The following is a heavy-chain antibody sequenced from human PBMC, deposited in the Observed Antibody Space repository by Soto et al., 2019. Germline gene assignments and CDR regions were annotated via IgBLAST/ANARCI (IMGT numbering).Heavy chain of an antibody. CDR1: GFSFSGYW. J-gene: IGHJ4*02. V-gene: IGHV3-74*03. CDR2: INTDGSST. CDR3: VRAAARGDD. Sequence: SGGSLRLSCAASGFSFSGYWMHWVRQAPGKGLVWVSRINTDGSSTKYADSVKGRFTISRDNAKNTLYLQMNSLGVEDTAVYYCVRAAARGDDWGQGTLVTVSS. D-gene: IGHD3-10*01.